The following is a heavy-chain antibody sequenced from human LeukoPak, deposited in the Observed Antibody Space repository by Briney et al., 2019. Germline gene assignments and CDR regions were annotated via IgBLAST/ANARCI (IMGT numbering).Heavy chain of an antibody. V-gene: IGHV4-39*07. J-gene: IGHJ5*02. Sequence: SETLSLTCTVSGGSISSSSYYWGWIRQPPGKGLEWIGEINHSGSTSYNPSLKSRVTISLYTSKNQFSLKLSSVTAADTAVYYCARSMVREVILSARRANWFDPWGQGTLVTVSS. CDR1: GGSISSSSYY. CDR3: ARSMVREVILSARRANWFDP. D-gene: IGHD3-10*01. CDR2: INHSGST.